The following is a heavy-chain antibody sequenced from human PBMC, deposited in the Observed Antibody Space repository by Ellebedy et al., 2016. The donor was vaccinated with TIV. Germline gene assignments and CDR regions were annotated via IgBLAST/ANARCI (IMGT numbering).Heavy chain of an antibody. CDR2: IIPIVGTA. Sequence: AASVKVSCKAFGGTFNNYAISWVRQAPGQGLEWMGGIIPIVGTARYAQSFQGRVTITADESTSTAYMELSSLRFEDTAVYYCARDSSNYQIDYWGQGTLVTVSS. J-gene: IGHJ4*02. D-gene: IGHD2-2*01. V-gene: IGHV1-69*13. CDR3: ARDSSNYQIDY. CDR1: GGTFNNYA.